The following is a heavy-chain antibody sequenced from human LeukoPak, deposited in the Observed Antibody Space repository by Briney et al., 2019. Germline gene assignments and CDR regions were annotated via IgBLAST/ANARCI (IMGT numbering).Heavy chain of an antibody. V-gene: IGHV3-23*01. CDR1: GFTFSSYG. J-gene: IGHJ5*02. Sequence: GGSLRLSCAASGFTFSSYGMSWVRQAPGKGLEGVSAISGSGGSTYYAGSVKGRFTISRDSSKNTLYLQMNSLRAEDTDVYYCAKDGYYYGSGTWGQGTLVTVSS. D-gene: IGHD3-10*01. CDR3: AKDGYYYGSGT. CDR2: ISGSGGST.